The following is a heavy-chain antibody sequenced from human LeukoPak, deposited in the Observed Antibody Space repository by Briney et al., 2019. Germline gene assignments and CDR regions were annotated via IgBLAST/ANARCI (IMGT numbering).Heavy chain of an antibody. CDR3: AKEGRQLWSGRDGMDV. J-gene: IGHJ6*02. CDR2: ISYDGSNK. CDR1: GSTFSSYG. V-gene: IGHV3-30*18. D-gene: IGHD5-18*01. Sequence: GGSLRLSCAASGSTFSSYGMHWVRQAPGKGLEWVAVISYDGSNKYYADSVKGRFTISRDNSKNTLYLQMNSLRAEDTAVYYCAKEGRQLWSGRDGMDVWGQGTMVTVSS.